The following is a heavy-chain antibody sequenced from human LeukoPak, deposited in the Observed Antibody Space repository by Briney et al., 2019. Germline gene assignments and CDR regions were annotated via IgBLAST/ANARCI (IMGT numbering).Heavy chain of an antibody. D-gene: IGHD1-26*01. V-gene: IGHV1-8*01. Sequence: GASVKVSCKASGYTSTSYDINWVRQATGQGLEWMGWMNPNSGNTGYAQKLQGRVTMTRNTSISTAYMELSSLRSEDTAVYYCARGGGSGSLLYYYYYYYMDVWGKGTTVTVSS. CDR2: MNPNSGNT. CDR3: ARGGGSGSLLYYYYYYYMDV. CDR1: GYTSTSYD. J-gene: IGHJ6*03.